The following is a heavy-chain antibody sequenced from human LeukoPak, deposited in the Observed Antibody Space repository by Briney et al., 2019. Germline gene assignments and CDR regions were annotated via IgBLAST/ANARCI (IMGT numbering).Heavy chain of an antibody. CDR1: GFIFNNYA. Sequence: GGSLRLSCAGSGFIFNNYAMHWVRRPPGKGLEWVSGISWNSGSIDYADSVKGRFTISRDNAKNSLYLQMNCLRVEDTAFYYCAKDNRRHYTSGPNPDSLHWGQGALVTVSS. CDR3: AKDNRRHYTSGPNPDSLH. D-gene: IGHD6-19*01. V-gene: IGHV3-9*01. CDR2: ISWNSGSI. J-gene: IGHJ4*02.